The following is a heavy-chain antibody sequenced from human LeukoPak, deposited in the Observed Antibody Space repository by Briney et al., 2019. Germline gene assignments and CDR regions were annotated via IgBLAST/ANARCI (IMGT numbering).Heavy chain of an antibody. D-gene: IGHD4-11*01. CDR3: ARGGKATVVTM. V-gene: IGHV4-4*07. Sequence: SETLSLTCAASGGSINGYYWSWVRQPAGKGLEWIGRIYSSGSTRYNASLESRVSMSANTSKNHFSLKLTSVAGADTAVYYCARGGKATVVTMWGQGNLVTVSS. CDR1: GGSINGYY. CDR2: IYSSGST. J-gene: IGHJ4*02.